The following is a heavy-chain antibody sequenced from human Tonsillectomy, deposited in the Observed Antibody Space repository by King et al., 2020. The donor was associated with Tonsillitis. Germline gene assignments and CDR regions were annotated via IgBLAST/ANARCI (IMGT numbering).Heavy chain of an antibody. CDR1: GFTFSCYA. Sequence: VQLVESGGGLAQPGGSLRLSCAASGFTFSCYAMSWFRQAPGKGLEVVSAIRGSGSSTYSAVSVKGRFPISRDNSKNTLYLQMNSLRTDDTAIYFCAGVDCRGGSCYPFYFDFWGQGTLVTVSS. V-gene: IGHV3-23*04. J-gene: IGHJ4*02. D-gene: IGHD2-15*01. CDR3: AGVDCRGGSCYPFYFDF. CDR2: IRGSGSST.